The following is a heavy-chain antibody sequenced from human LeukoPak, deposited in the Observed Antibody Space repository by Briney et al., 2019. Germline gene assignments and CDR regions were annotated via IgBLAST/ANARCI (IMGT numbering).Heavy chain of an antibody. J-gene: IGHJ4*02. CDR2: IYYSGST. CDR1: GGSISSGDYY. V-gene: IGHV4-30-4*08. D-gene: IGHD2-2*01. CDR3: ARELSVVVPAATFDYFDY. Sequence: SETLSLTCTVSGGSISSGDYYWSWIRQPPGKGLERIGYIYYSGSTYYNPSLKSRVTISVDTSKNQFSLKLSSVTAADTAVYYCARELSVVVPAATFDYFDYWGQGTLVTVSS.